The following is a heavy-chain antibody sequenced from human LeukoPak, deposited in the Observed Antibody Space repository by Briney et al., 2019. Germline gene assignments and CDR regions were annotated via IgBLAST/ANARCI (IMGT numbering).Heavy chain of an antibody. CDR1: GGSISSGSYY. J-gene: IGHJ4*02. D-gene: IGHD3-22*01. CDR3: ARDGDSSGYLGY. CDR2: IYTSGST. V-gene: IGHV4-61*02. Sequence: SETLSLTCTVSGGSISSGSYYWSWIRQPAGKGLEWIGRIYTSGSTTYNPSLKSRVTISVDTSKNQFSLKLSSVTAADTAVYYCARDGDSSGYLGYWGQGTLVTVSS.